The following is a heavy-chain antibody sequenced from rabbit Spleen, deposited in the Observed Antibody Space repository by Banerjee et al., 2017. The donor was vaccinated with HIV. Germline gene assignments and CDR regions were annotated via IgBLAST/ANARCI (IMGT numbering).Heavy chain of an antibody. V-gene: IGHV1S45*01. CDR3: ARDLDGVIGWNFGW. J-gene: IGHJ6*01. CDR1: GFSFSSNW. Sequence: QEHLVESGGGLVKPGGTLTLTCTVSGFSFSSNWICWVRQAPGKGLEWIACIDTSDGDTDYANWPKGRFTISKASSTTVTLQMTSLTAADTATYFCARDLDGVIGWNFGWWGPGTLVTVS. CDR2: IDTSDGDT. D-gene: IGHD4-1*01.